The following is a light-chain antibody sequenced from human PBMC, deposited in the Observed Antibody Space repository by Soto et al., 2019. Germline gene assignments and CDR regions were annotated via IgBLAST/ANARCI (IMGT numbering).Light chain of an antibody. Sequence: DIHMTQSPSSLSASLGDRVTLTCQASQDIVNSLNWYQHKPGKAPKLLIYDASNLERGVPARFSGSGSGTEFTLTISSLQPDDFATYYCQQYNSYSFGQGTKVDI. CDR1: QDIVNS. V-gene: IGKV1-33*01. CDR3: QQYNSYS. J-gene: IGKJ1*01. CDR2: DAS.